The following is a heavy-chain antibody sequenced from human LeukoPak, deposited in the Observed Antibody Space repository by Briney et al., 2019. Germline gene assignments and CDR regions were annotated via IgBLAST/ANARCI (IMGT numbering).Heavy chain of an antibody. V-gene: IGHV1-69*13. Sequence: ASVKVSRTASGGTFSSYAISWVRQAPGQGLEWMGGIIPIFGTANYAQKFQGRVTITADESTSTAYMELSSLRSEDTAVYYCASSVCSGGSCYERYWGQGTLVTVSS. J-gene: IGHJ4*02. CDR1: GGTFSSYA. CDR2: IIPIFGTA. CDR3: ASSVCSGGSCYERY. D-gene: IGHD2-15*01.